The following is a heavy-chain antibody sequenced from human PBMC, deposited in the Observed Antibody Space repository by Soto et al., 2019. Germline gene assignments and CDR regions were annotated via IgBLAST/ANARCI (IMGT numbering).Heavy chain of an antibody. J-gene: IGHJ4*02. V-gene: IGHV4-34*01. Sequence: SETLSLTCAVYGGSFSGYYWSWTRQPPGKGLEWIGEINHSGSTNYNPSLKSRVTISVDTSKNQFSLKLSSVTAADTAVYYCARGDSYYDFWSGYYRALHYFDYWGQGTLVTVSS. CDR3: ARGDSYYDFWSGYYRALHYFDY. D-gene: IGHD3-3*01. CDR2: INHSGST. CDR1: GGSFSGYY.